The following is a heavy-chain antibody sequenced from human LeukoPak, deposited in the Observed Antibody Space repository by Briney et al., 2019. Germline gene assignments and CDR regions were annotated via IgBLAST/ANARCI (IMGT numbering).Heavy chain of an antibody. CDR2: INTNTGDT. J-gene: IGHJ6*03. CDR3: ARGFYSSSAGTFYYYYMDV. CDR1: GYTFTNYA. D-gene: IGHD6-6*01. V-gene: IGHV7-4-1*02. Sequence: GASVKVSCTASGYTFTNYAVNWVRQAHGQGLEWMAWINTNTGDTTYAQGFTGRFVFSLDTSVNTAYLHISSLKAEDTAVYYCARGFYSSSAGTFYYYYMDVWGKGTTVTVSS.